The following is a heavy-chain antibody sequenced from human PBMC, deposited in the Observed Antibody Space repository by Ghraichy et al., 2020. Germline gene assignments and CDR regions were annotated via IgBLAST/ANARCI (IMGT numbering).Heavy chain of an antibody. V-gene: IGHV3-7*03. CDR2: IKQDGNEK. J-gene: IGHJ4*02. CDR3: ARDSMIEGLYDY. Sequence: GGSLRLSCAVSGFSFSTYWMSWVRQAPGQGLECVATIKQDGNEKYYVDSVKGRFTISRDNAKNSLYLQMHSLRAEDTGVYYCARDSMIEGLYDYWGRGTLVTVAS. D-gene: IGHD3-22*01. CDR1: GFSFSTYW.